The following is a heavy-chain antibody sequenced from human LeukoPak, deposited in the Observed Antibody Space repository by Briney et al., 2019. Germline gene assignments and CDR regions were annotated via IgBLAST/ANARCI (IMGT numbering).Heavy chain of an antibody. V-gene: IGHV4-39*07. D-gene: IGHD3-16*01. Sequence: SETLSLTCTVSGGSVSSNSYYWGWIRQPPGKGLEWIGSIYYSGSTYYTPSLKSRVTISVDTSKNQFSLKLTSVTAADTAVYYCARGVLRADAFDIWGQGTMVTVSS. CDR2: IYYSGST. J-gene: IGHJ3*02. CDR1: GGSVSSNSYY. CDR3: ARGVLRADAFDI.